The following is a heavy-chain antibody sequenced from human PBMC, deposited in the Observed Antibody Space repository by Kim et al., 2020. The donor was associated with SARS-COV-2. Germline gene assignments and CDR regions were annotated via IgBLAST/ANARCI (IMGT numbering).Heavy chain of an antibody. J-gene: IGHJ4*02. V-gene: IGHV3-15*01. Sequence: PEPVKAKFTISRDDSKNTLHLQMNSLKTEDTAVYYCTPARYDYSDSNDFWGQGTLVTVSS. D-gene: IGHD4-17*01. CDR3: TPARYDYSDSNDF.